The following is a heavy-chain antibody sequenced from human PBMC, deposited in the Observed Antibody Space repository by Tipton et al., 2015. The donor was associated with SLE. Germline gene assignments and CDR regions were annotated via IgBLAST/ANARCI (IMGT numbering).Heavy chain of an antibody. CDR2: IYYSGST. CDR1: GGSFSGYY. V-gene: IGHV4-59*01. CDR3: AKYYYGSGNSWYFDL. Sequence: TLSLTCAVYGGSFSGYYWTWIRQPPGKGLEWIGYIYYSGSTNYNPSLKSRVTISVDTSKNQFSLKLSSVTAADTAVYYCAKYYYGSGNSWYFDLWGRGTLVTVSS. D-gene: IGHD3-10*01. J-gene: IGHJ2*01.